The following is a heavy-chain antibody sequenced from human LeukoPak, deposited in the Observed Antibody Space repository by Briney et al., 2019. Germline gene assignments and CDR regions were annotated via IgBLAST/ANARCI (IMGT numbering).Heavy chain of an antibody. V-gene: IGHV1-46*01. J-gene: IGHJ6*02. CDR3: ARVTVPGSGVHYYYGMDV. CDR2: INPSGGST. Sequence: GASVKVSCKASGYTFTSYYMHWVRQAPGQGLEWMGIINPSGGSTSYAQKFQGRVTMTRDTSTSTVYMELSSLRSEDTAVYYCARVTVPGSGVHYYYGMDVWGQGTTVTVSS. CDR1: GYTFTSYY. D-gene: IGHD4-17*01.